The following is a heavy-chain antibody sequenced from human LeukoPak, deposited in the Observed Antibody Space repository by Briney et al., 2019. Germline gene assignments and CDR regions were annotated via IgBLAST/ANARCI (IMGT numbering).Heavy chain of an antibody. D-gene: IGHD3-22*01. Sequence: GGSLRLSCAASGFTFSSYGMSWVRQAPGKGLEWVSAISGSGGSTYYADSVKGRFTISRDNSKNTLYLQMNSLRAEDTAVYYCAKDHEGDYYDSSGYYCCWGQGTLVTVSS. CDR2: ISGSGGST. CDR1: GFTFSSYG. CDR3: AKDHEGDYYDSSGYYCC. J-gene: IGHJ4*02. V-gene: IGHV3-23*01.